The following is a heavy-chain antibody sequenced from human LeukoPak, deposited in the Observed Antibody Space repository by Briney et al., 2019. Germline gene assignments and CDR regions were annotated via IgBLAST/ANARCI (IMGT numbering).Heavy chain of an antibody. V-gene: IGHV4-34*01. D-gene: IGHD2-21*01. CDR3: ARRLVKGIARFDY. J-gene: IGHJ4*02. CDR1: GGSFSGYY. Sequence: PSETLSLTCAVYGGSFSGYYWSWIRQPPGKGLEWIGEINHSGSTNYNPSLKSRVTISVDTSKNQFSLKLSSVTAADTAVYYCARRLVKGIARFDYWGQGTLVTVSS. CDR2: INHSGST.